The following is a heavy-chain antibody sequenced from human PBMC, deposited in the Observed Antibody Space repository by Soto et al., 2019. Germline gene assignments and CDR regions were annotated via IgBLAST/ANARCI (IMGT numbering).Heavy chain of an antibody. V-gene: IGHV4-30-2*01. CDR3: ASSRSGYSYGHFDY. D-gene: IGHD5-18*01. Sequence: SETLSLTCAVSGGSISSGGYSWSWIRQPPGKGLEWIGYIYHSGSTYYNPSLKSRVTISVDRSKNQFSLKLSSVTAADTAVYYCASSRSGYSYGHFDYWGQGTLVTVAS. CDR2: IYHSGST. J-gene: IGHJ4*02. CDR1: GGSISSGGYS.